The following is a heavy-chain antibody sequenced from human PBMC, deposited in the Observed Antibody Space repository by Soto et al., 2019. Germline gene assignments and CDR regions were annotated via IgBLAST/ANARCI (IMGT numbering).Heavy chain of an antibody. J-gene: IGHJ2*01. Sequence: EVQLVESGGGLVQPGGSLRLSCAASGFTFSSYDMHWVRQATGKGLEWVSAIGTAGDTYYPGSVKGGFTISRENAKNSLYLQMNSLRAGDTAVYYCARATRIAARTDWYFDLWGRGTLVTVSS. V-gene: IGHV3-13*01. CDR1: GFTFSSYD. CDR2: IGTAGDT. CDR3: ARATRIAARTDWYFDL. D-gene: IGHD6-6*01.